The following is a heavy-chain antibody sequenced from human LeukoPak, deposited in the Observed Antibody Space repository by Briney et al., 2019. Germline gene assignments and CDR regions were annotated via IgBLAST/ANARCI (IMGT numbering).Heavy chain of an antibody. J-gene: IGHJ3*02. Sequence: GGSLRLSCAASGFTFSSYAMHWVRQAPGKGLEWVAVISYDGSNKYYADSVKGRFTISRDNAKNSLFLQMNSLRAEDTALYYCARVWVGAFDIWGQGTIVTVSS. CDR2: ISYDGSNK. CDR3: ARVWVGAFDI. V-gene: IGHV3-30*04. CDR1: GFTFSSYA. D-gene: IGHD1-26*01.